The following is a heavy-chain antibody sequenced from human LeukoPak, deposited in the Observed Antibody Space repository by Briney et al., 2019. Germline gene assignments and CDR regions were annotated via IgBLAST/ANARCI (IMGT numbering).Heavy chain of an antibody. CDR3: ARGEYYYDGGY. J-gene: IGHJ1*01. V-gene: IGHV3-7*04. CDR2: IKQDGSEK. CDR1: GLTFTRFW. Sequence: GGSLRLSCAASGLTFTRFWMSWLRQAPGKGLEWVANIKQDGSEKYYVDSVEGRFTISRDNAKNSLYLQMNSLRVEDTAVYYCARGEYYYDGGYWGQGTPVTVSS. D-gene: IGHD3-22*01.